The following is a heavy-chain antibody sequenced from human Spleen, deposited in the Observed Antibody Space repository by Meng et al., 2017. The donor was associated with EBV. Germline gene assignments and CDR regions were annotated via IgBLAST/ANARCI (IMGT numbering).Heavy chain of an antibody. CDR3: ARSPDYFDSSCYYRFDY. CDR2: IYYRGST. J-gene: IGHJ4*02. V-gene: IGHV4-61*01. CDR1: GCSVSRGTYY. Sequence: QGSVPVPVQPSGTLSLTCTVSGCSVSRGTYYWSFVRQPPGKGLEWLGYIYYRGSTNYNPSLKSRVTISVDTSKNQFSLRLSSVTAADTAVYYCARSPDYFDSSCYYRFDYWGQGTLVTVSS. D-gene: IGHD3-22*01.